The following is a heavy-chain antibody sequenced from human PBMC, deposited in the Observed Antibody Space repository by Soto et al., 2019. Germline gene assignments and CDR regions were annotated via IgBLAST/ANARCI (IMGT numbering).Heavy chain of an antibody. D-gene: IGHD1-26*01. V-gene: IGHV1-69*01. CDR1: GGTFSSYS. CDR2: IIPIFGTA. CDR3: AIDGGRHSGGIDY. Sequence: QVQLVQSGAEVKKPGSSVKVSCKASGGTFSSYSINWVRQAPGHGLEWMGEIIPIFGTANYAQKFQGRVTITADESTSTAYMELSSLRSEDSAVYYCAIDGGRHSGGIDYWGQGTLVTGSS. J-gene: IGHJ4*02.